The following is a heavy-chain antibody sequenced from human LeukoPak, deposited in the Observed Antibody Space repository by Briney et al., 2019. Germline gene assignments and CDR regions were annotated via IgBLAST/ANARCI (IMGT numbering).Heavy chain of an antibody. Sequence: AASVKVSCKASGYTFTSYGISWVRQAPGQGLEWMGWISAYNGNTNYAQKLQGRVTMTTDTSTSTAYMELRSLRSDDTAVYYCARTFHDKYCSSTSCRLGYMDVWGKGTTVTVSS. V-gene: IGHV1-18*01. CDR3: ARTFHDKYCSSTSCRLGYMDV. J-gene: IGHJ6*03. CDR2: ISAYNGNT. CDR1: GYTFTSYG. D-gene: IGHD2-2*01.